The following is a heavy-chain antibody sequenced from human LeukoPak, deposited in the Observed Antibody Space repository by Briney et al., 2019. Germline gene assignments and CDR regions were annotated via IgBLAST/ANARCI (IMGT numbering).Heavy chain of an antibody. J-gene: IGHJ4*02. V-gene: IGHV3-21*04. CDR1: GFTFSSYS. Sequence: GGSLRLSCAASGFTFSSYSINWVRQAPGKGLEWVSSISSSSSYIYYADSVKGRFTIARDNAKTALYLQMNSLRAEDTAVYYCAKEGSGWYSDYWGQGTLVTVSS. CDR3: AKEGSGWYSDY. CDR2: ISSSSSYI. D-gene: IGHD6-19*01.